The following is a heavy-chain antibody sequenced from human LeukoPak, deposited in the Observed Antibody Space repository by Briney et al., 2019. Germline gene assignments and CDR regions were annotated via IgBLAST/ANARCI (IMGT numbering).Heavy chain of an antibody. V-gene: IGHV1-2*06. CDR3: ASYIPPAAGDDY. D-gene: IGHD6-13*01. J-gene: IGHJ4*02. CDR2: INPNSGAT. Sequence: GASVKVSCKASGYTFTGYYMHWVRQAPGQGLEWMGRINPNSGATNYAQKFQGRVTMTRDTSISTAYMELSRLRSDDTAVYYCASYIPPAAGDDYWGQGTLVTVSS. CDR1: GYTFTGYY.